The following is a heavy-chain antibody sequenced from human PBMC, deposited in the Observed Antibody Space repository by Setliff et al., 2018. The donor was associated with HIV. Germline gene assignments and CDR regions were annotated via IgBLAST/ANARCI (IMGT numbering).Heavy chain of an antibody. J-gene: IGHJ3*02. CDR1: GGSISSSSYY. Sequence: SETLSLTCTVSGGSISSSSYYWGWIRQPPGKGLEWIGSIYYSGSTYYSPSLKSRVTISVDTSKNQFSLKLSSVTAADTAVYYCARTFNSGYLSYAFDIWGQGTMVTVS. D-gene: IGHD3-22*01. V-gene: IGHV4-39*07. CDR3: ARTFNSGYLSYAFDI. CDR2: IYYSGST.